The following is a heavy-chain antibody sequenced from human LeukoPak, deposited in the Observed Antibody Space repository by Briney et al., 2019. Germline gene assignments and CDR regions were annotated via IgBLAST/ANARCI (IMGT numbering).Heavy chain of an antibody. Sequence: GGSLRLSCAASGVTFCSYGMHWVRQAPGKGLEWVAVISYDGSNKYYADSVKGRFTISRDNSKNTLYLQMNSLRAEDTAVYYCATVTVSPDYWGQGTLVTVSS. CDR2: ISYDGSNK. J-gene: IGHJ4*02. CDR1: GVTFCSYG. CDR3: ATVTVSPDY. D-gene: IGHD1-14*01. V-gene: IGHV3-30*03.